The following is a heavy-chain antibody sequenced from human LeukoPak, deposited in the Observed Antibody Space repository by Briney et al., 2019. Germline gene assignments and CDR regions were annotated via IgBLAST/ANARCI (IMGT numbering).Heavy chain of an antibody. CDR1: GYTFTSYG. CDR2: ISAYNGNT. Sequence: EASVKVSCKASGYTFTSYGISWVRQAPGQGLEWMGWISAYNGNTNYAQKLQGRVTMTTDTSTSTAYMELRSLRSDDTAVYYCARDPPHYGSGTYYYYGMDVWGQGTTVTVSS. V-gene: IGHV1-18*01. J-gene: IGHJ6*02. CDR3: ARDPPHYGSGTYYYYGMDV. D-gene: IGHD3-10*01.